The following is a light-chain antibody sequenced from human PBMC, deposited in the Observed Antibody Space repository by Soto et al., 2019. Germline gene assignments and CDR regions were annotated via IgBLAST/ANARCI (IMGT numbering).Light chain of an antibody. V-gene: IGLV2-14*01. J-gene: IGLJ1*01. Sequence: QSALTQPASVSGSPGQSITISCTGTNSDLGAYDYVSWYQQHPGKAPRLLIYEVFNRPSGVSDRLSGSKSANTASLTISGLQADDEADYYCSSDTASTSRVFGPGTKLTVL. CDR2: EVF. CDR1: NSDLGAYDY. CDR3: SSDTASTSRV.